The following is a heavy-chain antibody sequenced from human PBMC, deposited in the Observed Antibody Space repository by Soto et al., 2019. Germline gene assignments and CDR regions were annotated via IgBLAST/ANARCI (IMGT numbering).Heavy chain of an antibody. CDR2: ISSSSSYI. CDR3: ASSDSLGYCSGGSCYSFDY. V-gene: IGHV3-21*01. Sequence: GGSLRLSCAASGFTFSSYSMNWVRQAPGKGLEWVSSISSSSSYIYYADSVKGRFTISRDNAKNSLYLQMNSLRAEDAAVYYCASSDSLGYCSGGSCYSFDYWGQGTLVTVSS. D-gene: IGHD2-15*01. J-gene: IGHJ4*02. CDR1: GFTFSSYS.